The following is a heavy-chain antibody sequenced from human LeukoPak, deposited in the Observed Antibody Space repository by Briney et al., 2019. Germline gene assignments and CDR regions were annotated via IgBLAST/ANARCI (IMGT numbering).Heavy chain of an antibody. D-gene: IGHD3-9*01. CDR2: IRYDGSNK. V-gene: IGHV3-30*02. CDR1: GFTFSSYG. J-gene: IGHJ3*02. CDR3: AKDYYDILTGYMNDAFDI. Sequence: GGSLRLSCAASGFTFSSYGMHWVRQAPGKGLEWVAFIRYDGSNKYYADSVKGRFTISRDNSKNTLYLQMNSLRAEDTAVYYCAKDYYDILTGYMNDAFDIWGQGTMVTVSS.